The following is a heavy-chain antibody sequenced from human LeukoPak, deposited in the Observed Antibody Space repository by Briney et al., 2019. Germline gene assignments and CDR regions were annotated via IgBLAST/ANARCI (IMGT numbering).Heavy chain of an antibody. D-gene: IGHD5-18*01. CDR3: ARDPRYSYGPFDAFHI. Sequence: GGSLTLSCAASGFTVSSNYMSWVRQAPGKGLEWVSVIYSGGSTYYADSVKGRFTISRDNSKNTLYLQMNSLRAEDTAVYYCARDPRYSYGPFDAFHIWGQGTMVTVSS. V-gene: IGHV3-53*01. CDR1: GFTVSSNY. J-gene: IGHJ3*02. CDR2: IYSGGST.